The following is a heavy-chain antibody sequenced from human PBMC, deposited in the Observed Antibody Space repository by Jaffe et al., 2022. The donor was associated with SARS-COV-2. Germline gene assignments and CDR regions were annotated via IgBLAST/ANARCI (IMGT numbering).Heavy chain of an antibody. CDR1: GFTVSSNY. CDR3: ARDDYGDYGYYYYGMDV. J-gene: IGHJ6*02. Sequence: EVQLVESGGGLVQPGGSLRLSCAASGFTVSSNYMSWVRQAPGKGLEWVSVIYSGGSTYYADSVKGRFTISRDNSKNTLYLQMNSLRAEDTAVYYCARDDYGDYGYYYYGMDVWGQGTTVTVSS. D-gene: IGHD4-17*01. CDR2: IYSGGST. V-gene: IGHV3-66*02.